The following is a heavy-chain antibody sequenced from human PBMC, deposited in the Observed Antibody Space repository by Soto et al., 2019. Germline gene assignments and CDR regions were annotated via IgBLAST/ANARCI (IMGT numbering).Heavy chain of an antibody. CDR3: ASRGLYYYYYMDV. J-gene: IGHJ6*03. V-gene: IGHV4-34*01. CDR1: GGSFSGYY. CDR2: INHSGST. Sequence: QVQLQQWGAGLLKPSETLSLTCAVYGGSFSGYYWSWIRQPPGKGLEWIGEINHSGSTNYNPSLKSRGTISVDTSKNQFSLKLSSVTAADTAVYYCASRGLYYYYYMDVWGKGTTVTVSS.